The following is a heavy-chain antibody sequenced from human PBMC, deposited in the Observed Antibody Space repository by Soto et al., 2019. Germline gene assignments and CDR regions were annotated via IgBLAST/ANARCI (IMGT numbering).Heavy chain of an antibody. Sequence: QVQLVQSGAEVKKPGASVKVSCKASGYTFTSYYMHWVRQAPGQGLEWMGIINPSGGSTSYAQKFQGRVTKTRDTSTSTVYMELSSLRSEDTAVYYCARDFSSNLYGMDVWGQGTTVTVSS. J-gene: IGHJ6*02. CDR1: GYTFTSYY. CDR3: ARDFSSNLYGMDV. D-gene: IGHD6-13*01. V-gene: IGHV1-46*01. CDR2: INPSGGST.